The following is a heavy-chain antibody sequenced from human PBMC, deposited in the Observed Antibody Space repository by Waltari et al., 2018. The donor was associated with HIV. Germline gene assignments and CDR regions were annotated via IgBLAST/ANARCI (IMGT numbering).Heavy chain of an antibody. Sequence: EVQLLESGGGLVQPGGSLIFPCAVPGFRFSSYAMSWVRQVPGKGLEWVSTMSGSGGNTYYADSLKGRFTISRDNSKNTLYLQMNSLRAEYTAVYYCARGRSGIAEAGLNYWGQGTLVTVAS. CDR3: ARGRSGIAEAGLNY. J-gene: IGHJ4*02. CDR2: MSGSGGNT. D-gene: IGHD6-19*01. V-gene: IGHV3-23*01. CDR1: GFRFSSYA.